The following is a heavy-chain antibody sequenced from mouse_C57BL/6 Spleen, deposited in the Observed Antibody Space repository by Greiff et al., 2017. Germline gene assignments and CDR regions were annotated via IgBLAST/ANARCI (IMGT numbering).Heavy chain of an antibody. CDR2: ISGGGGNT. Sequence: EVMLVESGGGLVKPGGSLKLSCAASGFTFSSYTMSWVRQTPEKRLEWVATISGGGGNTYYPDSVKGRFTISRDNAKNTLYLQMSSLRSEDTALYYCARHGWSAMDYWGQGTSVTVSS. CDR3: ARHGWSAMDY. CDR1: GFTFSSYT. D-gene: IGHD2-3*01. J-gene: IGHJ4*01. V-gene: IGHV5-9*01.